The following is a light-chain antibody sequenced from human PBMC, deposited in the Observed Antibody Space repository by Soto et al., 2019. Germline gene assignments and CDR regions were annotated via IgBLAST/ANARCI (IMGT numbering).Light chain of an antibody. CDR2: GNN. CDR1: SSNIGAGYD. V-gene: IGLV1-40*01. CDR3: QSNDSSLSSVV. Sequence: QSVLTQPPSVSGAPGQRVTISCTGSSSNIGAGYDVHWYQQLPGTTPKLLIYGNNNRPSGVPDRFSGSKSGTSASLAITGLQAEDEADYYCQSNDSSLSSVVFGGGTKFTVL. J-gene: IGLJ2*01.